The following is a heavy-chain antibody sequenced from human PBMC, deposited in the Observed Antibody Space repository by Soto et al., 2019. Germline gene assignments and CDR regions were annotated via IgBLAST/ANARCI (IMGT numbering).Heavy chain of an antibody. V-gene: IGHV4-39*01. CDR1: GGSITSSHYY. D-gene: IGHD7-27*01. J-gene: IGHJ4*02. Sequence: QLQLQESGPRLVKPSETLSLTCTVSGGSITSSHYYWGWIRQPPGKGLEWIGTIYYSGTTSYHPSLKSRVNISADTSKNQFSLRLSSVTAADTAVYYCARHGPTWVAQVLYFDYWGQGALVTVSS. CDR3: ARHGPTWVAQVLYFDY. CDR2: IYYSGTT.